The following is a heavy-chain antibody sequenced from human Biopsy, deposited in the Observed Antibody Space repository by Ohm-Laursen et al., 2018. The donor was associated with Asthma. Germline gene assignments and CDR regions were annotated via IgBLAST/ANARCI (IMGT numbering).Heavy chain of an antibody. CDR2: VSHTGST. CDR3: ARLADCSGGACYSYGWFDP. J-gene: IGHJ5*02. V-gene: IGHV4-59*11. CDR1: GGSIRSHD. D-gene: IGHD2-15*01. Sequence: SETLSLTCTVSGGSIRSHDWTWIRLPPGKGLEYIGDVSHTGSTNYSPSLKSRVTMSLDTSKSQFSLRLTSVTPADTAVYYCARLADCSGGACYSYGWFDPWGQGTRITVSS.